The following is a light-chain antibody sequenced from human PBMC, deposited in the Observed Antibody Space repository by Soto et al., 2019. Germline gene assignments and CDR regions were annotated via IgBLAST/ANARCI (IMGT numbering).Light chain of an antibody. V-gene: IGKV1-8*01. J-gene: IGKJ1*01. CDR2: AAS. CDR1: QGISSY. Sequence: AIRMTQSPSSLSASTGDRVTITCRASQGISSYLAWYQQKPGKAPKLLIYAASTLQSGVPSRFSGSGSGTDFTLTISCLQSEDNATYYCQKYYSYPRTFGQGTKVDIK. CDR3: QKYYSYPRT.